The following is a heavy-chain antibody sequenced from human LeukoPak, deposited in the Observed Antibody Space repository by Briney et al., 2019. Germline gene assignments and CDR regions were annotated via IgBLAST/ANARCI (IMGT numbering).Heavy chain of an antibody. CDR3: AKDRGIAAAGTLWFDP. CDR2: ISYDGSNK. J-gene: IGHJ5*02. Sequence: GGSLRLSCAASGFTFSNYGMHWVRQAPGKGLEWVAVISYDGSNKYYADSVKGRFTISRDNSKNTLCLQMNSLRAEDTAVYYCAKDRGIAAAGTLWFDPWGQGTLVTVYS. CDR1: GFTFSNYG. V-gene: IGHV3-30*18. D-gene: IGHD6-13*01.